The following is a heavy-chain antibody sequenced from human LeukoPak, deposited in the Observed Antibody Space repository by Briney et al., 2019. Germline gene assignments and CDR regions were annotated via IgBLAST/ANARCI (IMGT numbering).Heavy chain of an antibody. J-gene: IGHJ4*02. CDR3: AKDPDSSGWYFDY. Sequence: PGGSLRLSCAASGFTLSSYGMHWVRQAPGKGLEWVAVISYDGSNKYYADSVKGRFTISRDNSKNTLYLQMNSLRAEDTAVYYCAKDPDSSGWYFDYWGQGTLVTVSS. CDR2: ISYDGSNK. D-gene: IGHD6-19*01. CDR1: GFTLSSYG. V-gene: IGHV3-30*18.